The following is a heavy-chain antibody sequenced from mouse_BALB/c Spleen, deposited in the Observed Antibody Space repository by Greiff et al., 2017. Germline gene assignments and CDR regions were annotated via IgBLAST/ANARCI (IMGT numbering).Heavy chain of an antibody. Sequence: EVKLVESGPGLVKPSQSLSLTCSVTGYSITSGYYWNWIRQFPGNKLEWMGYISYDGSNNYNPSLKNRISITRDTSKNQFFLKLNSVTTEDTATYYCATRQLGRAGFAYWGQGTLVTVSA. CDR1: GYSITSGYY. CDR3: ATRQLGRAGFAY. J-gene: IGHJ3*01. D-gene: IGHD3-2*01. V-gene: IGHV3-6*02. CDR2: ISYDGSN.